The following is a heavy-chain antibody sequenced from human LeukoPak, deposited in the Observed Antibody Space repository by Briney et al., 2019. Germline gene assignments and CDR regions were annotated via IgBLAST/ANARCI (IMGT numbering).Heavy chain of an antibody. D-gene: IGHD1-26*01. Sequence: GGSLRLSCAASGFTFSSYAVSWVRQAPGKGLEWVSLISGSGGSTYYADSVKGRFTISRDNSKNTLYLQMNSLRAEDTAVYYCAEVVGATKRGYFEYWGQGTLVTVSS. CDR3: AEVVGATKRGYFEY. CDR1: GFTFSSYA. V-gene: IGHV3-23*01. J-gene: IGHJ4*02. CDR2: ISGSGGST.